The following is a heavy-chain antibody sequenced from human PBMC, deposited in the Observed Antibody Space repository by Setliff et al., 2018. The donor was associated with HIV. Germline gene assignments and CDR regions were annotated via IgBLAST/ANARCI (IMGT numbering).Heavy chain of an antibody. D-gene: IGHD3-10*01. CDR3: ATSLMGQYFYY. CDR1: GFTFSDYA. J-gene: IGHJ4*02. V-gene: IGHV3-23*01. CDR2: ISGTASST. Sequence: GGSLRLSCAASGFTFSDYAISWVRQAPGKGLEWVSTISGTASSTYVADSVMGRFTISRDNSKNTLYLQMNSLRAEDTAMYYCATSLMGQYFYYWGQGTLVTVSS.